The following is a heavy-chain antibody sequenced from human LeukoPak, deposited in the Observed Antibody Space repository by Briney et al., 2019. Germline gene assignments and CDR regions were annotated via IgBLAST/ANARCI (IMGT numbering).Heavy chain of an antibody. CDR1: GYSISSGYY. Sequence: SETLSLTCAVSGYSISSGYYWGWIRPPPGKGLEWIASIYNSGSTYYNPSLKSRVTISVGTSKNQFSLNLSSVTAADTAVYYCTRGYSYAYYFDYWGQGTLVTVSS. V-gene: IGHV4-38-2*01. J-gene: IGHJ4*02. CDR2: IYNSGST. CDR3: TRGYSYAYYFDY. D-gene: IGHD5-18*01.